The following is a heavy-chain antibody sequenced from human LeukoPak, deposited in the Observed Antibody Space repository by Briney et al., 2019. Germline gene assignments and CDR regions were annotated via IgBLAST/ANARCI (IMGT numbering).Heavy chain of an antibody. Sequence: GGSLRLSCAASGFTFSSYSMNWVRQAPGKGLEWVSYISSSSSTIYYADSVKGRFTISRDNAKNSLYLQMNSLRAEDTAVYYCARDPDAYCGGDCYFDYWGQGTLVTVSS. V-gene: IGHV3-48*01. CDR3: ARDPDAYCGGDCYFDY. J-gene: IGHJ4*02. CDR2: ISSSSSTI. CDR1: GFTFSSYS. D-gene: IGHD2-21*01.